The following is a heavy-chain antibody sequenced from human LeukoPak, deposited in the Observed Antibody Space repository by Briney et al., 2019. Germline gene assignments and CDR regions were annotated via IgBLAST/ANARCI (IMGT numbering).Heavy chain of an antibody. D-gene: IGHD2-21*01. CDR3: AREAVLLDSLYYYGMDV. J-gene: IGHJ6*02. V-gene: IGHV4-31*03. Sequence: PSETLSLTCTVSGGSISSGGYYWSWIRQHPGKGLEWIGYIYYSGSTYYNPSLKSRVTISVDTSKNQFSLKLSSVTAADTAVYYCAREAVLLDSLYYYGMDVWGQGTTVTVSS. CDR2: IYYSGST. CDR1: GGSISSGGYY.